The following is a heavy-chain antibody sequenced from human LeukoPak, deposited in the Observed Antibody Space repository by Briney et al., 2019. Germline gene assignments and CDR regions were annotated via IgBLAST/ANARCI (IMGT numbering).Heavy chain of an antibody. J-gene: IGHJ2*01. D-gene: IGHD6-19*01. V-gene: IGHV3-21*01. CDR1: GFTFSSYS. CDR2: ISSSSSYI. CDR3: ARVEYSSVFNWYFDL. Sequence: GGCLRLSCAASGFTFSSYSMNWVRQAPGKGLEWVSSISSSSSYIYYADSVKGRFTISRDNAKNSLYLQMNSLRAEDTAVYYCARVEYSSVFNWYFDLWGRGTLVTVSS.